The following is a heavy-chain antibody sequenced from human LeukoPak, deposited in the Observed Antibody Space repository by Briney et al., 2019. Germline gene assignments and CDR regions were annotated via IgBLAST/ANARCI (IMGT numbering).Heavy chain of an antibody. CDR1: GFTFSNYA. CDR3: AKDRVSGSYYNDAFDI. D-gene: IGHD1-26*01. CDR2: ISANGGGT. V-gene: IGHV3-23*01. J-gene: IGHJ3*02. Sequence: PGGSLRLSCAASGFTFSNYAMSWVRQAPGKGLEWVSAISANGGGTYYADSVKGRFTISRDNSKNTLYLQMNSLRAEDTAVYYCAKDRVSGSYYNDAFDIWGQGTMVTVSS.